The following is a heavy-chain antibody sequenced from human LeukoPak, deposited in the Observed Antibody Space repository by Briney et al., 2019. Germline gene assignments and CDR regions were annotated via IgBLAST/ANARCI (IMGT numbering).Heavy chain of an antibody. CDR3: AREGSSSSWDY. J-gene: IGHJ4*02. CDR1: GGSISSYY. Sequence: SETLSLTCTVSGGSISSYYWSWIRQPLGKGLEWIGYIYYSGSTNYNPSLKSRVTISVDTSKNQFSLKLSSVTAADTAVYYCAREGSSSSWDYWGQGTLVTVSS. CDR2: IYYSGST. D-gene: IGHD6-13*01. V-gene: IGHV4-59*01.